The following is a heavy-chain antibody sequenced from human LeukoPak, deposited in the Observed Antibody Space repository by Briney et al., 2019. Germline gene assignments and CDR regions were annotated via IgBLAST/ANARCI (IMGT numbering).Heavy chain of an antibody. Sequence: GESLKISCKGSGYSFTSYWIAWVRQMPGKGLEWMGMIYPRDSDTRYSPSFQGQVTISADKSTNFAYLQWSSLKASDTAMYYCARRMSSSWPPFDSWGQGTLVTVSS. CDR2: IYPRDSDT. J-gene: IGHJ4*02. CDR3: ARRMSSSWPPFDS. D-gene: IGHD6-13*01. V-gene: IGHV5-51*01. CDR1: GYSFTSYW.